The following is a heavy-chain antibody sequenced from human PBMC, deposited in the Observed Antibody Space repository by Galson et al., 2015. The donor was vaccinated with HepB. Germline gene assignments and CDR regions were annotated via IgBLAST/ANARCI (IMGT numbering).Heavy chain of an antibody. J-gene: IGHJ4*02. CDR3: ARSVVGSSWYWGPDY. CDR2: ISYDGSNK. Sequence: SLRLSCAASGFSFKNYGMHWVRQAPGKGLEWVAVISYDGSNKYYADSVKGRFTISRDNAKNSLYLQMNSLRAEDTAVYYCARSVVGSSWYWGPDYWGQGTLVTVSS. D-gene: IGHD6-13*01. V-gene: IGHV3-30*03. CDR1: GFSFKNYG.